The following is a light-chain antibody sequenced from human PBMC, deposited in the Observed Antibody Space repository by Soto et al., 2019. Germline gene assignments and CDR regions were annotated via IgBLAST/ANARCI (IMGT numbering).Light chain of an antibody. CDR3: QQYLSYPIT. V-gene: IGKV1-5*03. J-gene: IGKJ5*01. Sequence: DIQMTQSPSTLSASVGDRVTITCRASQSISSWLAWYQQKPGKAPKSLIYKASSLESGVPSRFSGSGYGTEFPLTISSLQPDDFATYCCQQYLSYPITFGQGTRLEIK. CDR2: KAS. CDR1: QSISSW.